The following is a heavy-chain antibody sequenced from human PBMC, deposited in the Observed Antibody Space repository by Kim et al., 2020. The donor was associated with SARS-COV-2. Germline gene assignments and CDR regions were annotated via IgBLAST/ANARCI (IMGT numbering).Heavy chain of an antibody. CDR3: AREADY. CDR2: YSSRST. Sequence: YSSRSTTHHPALNNRVTITVDTSKTQFSLKLSSVTAADTAVYYCAREADYWGQGTLVTVSS. J-gene: IGHJ4*02. V-gene: IGHV4-59*01.